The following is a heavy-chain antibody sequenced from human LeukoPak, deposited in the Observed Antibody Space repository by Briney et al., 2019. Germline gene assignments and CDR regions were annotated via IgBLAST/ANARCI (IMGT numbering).Heavy chain of an antibody. CDR2: IYYSGST. D-gene: IGHD5-24*01. V-gene: IGHV4-31*03. CDR3: ARGDGYNAFSYYFDY. Sequence: SQTLSLTCTVSGGSISSGGDYWSWIRQHPGKGLEWIGYIYYSGSTYYNPSLKSRVTISVDTSKNQFSLKLSSVTAADTAVYYCARGDGYNAFSYYFDYWGQGTLVTVFS. J-gene: IGHJ4*02. CDR1: GGSISSGGDY.